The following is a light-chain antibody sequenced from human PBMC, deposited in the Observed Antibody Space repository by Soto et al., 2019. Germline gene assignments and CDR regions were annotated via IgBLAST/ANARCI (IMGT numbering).Light chain of an antibody. V-gene: IGKV2-30*01. Sequence: VMNQSSLSLPVTLGQPASMPCRSLQSLVYSDGNTYLNWFQQRPGQYPRRLIYNVSNRDSGVPDRLSGSGSGTDFTLKISRVEAEEVGVYYCMQGTHWPQGTFGQGTYVDIK. CDR3: MQGTHWPQGT. CDR2: NVS. CDR1: QSLVYSDGNTY. J-gene: IGKJ1*01.